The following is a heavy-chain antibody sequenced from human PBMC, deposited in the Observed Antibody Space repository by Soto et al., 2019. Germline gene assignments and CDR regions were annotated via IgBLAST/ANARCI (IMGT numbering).Heavy chain of an antibody. CDR2: IRGVDNNK. Sequence: GGSLRLSCAASGFTFISYSINFSRHSPFKGLEWVSSIRGVDNNKYYAASVKGRFTISRDNAKNSLFLHLSGLTADDTAVYYCARDRVRGALPQYGMDVWGQGTTVTVSS. D-gene: IGHD3-10*01. J-gene: IGHJ6*02. CDR1: GFTFISYS. V-gene: IGHV3-21*01. CDR3: ARDRVRGALPQYGMDV.